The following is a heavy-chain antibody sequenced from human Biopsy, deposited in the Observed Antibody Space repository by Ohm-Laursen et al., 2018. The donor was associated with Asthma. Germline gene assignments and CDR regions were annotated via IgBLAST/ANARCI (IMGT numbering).Heavy chain of an antibody. J-gene: IGHJ4*02. Sequence: SQTLSLTCTVSGGSINIGDYYWSWIRQHPGKGLEWIGYIYYSGTTYYNPSLKSRVSLSPDTSKNQFSLRLSSLTAADTAVYYCARGRGYCRDGNCYNYYFENWGQGTLVTVSS. CDR2: IYYSGTT. CDR1: GGSINIGDYY. D-gene: IGHD2-15*01. CDR3: ARGRGYCRDGNCYNYYFEN. V-gene: IGHV4-31*03.